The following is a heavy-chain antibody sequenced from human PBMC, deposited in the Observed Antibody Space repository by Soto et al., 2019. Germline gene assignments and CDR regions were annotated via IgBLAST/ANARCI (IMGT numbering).Heavy chain of an antibody. V-gene: IGHV4-59*01. CDR3: ARVPPMVATRAFDI. Sequence: SETLSLTCTVSGGSISSYYWSWIRQPPGKGLEWIGYIYYSGSTNYNPSLKSRVTISVDTSKNQFSLKLSSVTAADTAVYYCARVPPMVATRAFDIWGQGTMVTVSS. D-gene: IGHD5-12*01. CDR2: IYYSGST. CDR1: GGSISSYY. J-gene: IGHJ3*02.